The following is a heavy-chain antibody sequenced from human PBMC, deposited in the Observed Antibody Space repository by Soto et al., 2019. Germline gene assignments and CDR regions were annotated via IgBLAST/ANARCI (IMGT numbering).Heavy chain of an antibody. CDR3: AASRTRYWSSTSCYGRGMDV. CDR2: IIPIFGTA. J-gene: IGHJ6*02. CDR1: GGTFSSYA. Sequence: QVQLVQSGAEVKKPGSSVKVSCKASGGTFSSYAISWVRQAPGQGLEWMGGIIPIFGTANYAQKFQGRVTITADESTSTAYMELSSLRSEDTAVYYCAASRTRYWSSTSCYGRGMDVWGQGTTVTVSS. D-gene: IGHD2-2*01. V-gene: IGHV1-69*01.